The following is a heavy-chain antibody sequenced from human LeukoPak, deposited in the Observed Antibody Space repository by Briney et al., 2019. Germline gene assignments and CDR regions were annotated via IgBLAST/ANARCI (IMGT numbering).Heavy chain of an antibody. CDR1: GYSFTSYW. Sequence: GESLKISCKGSGYSFTSYWIGWVRQMPGKGLEWMGIIYPGDSDTRYSPSSQGQVTISADKTISTAHLQWSSLKASDTAMYYCARQPPSGYDVAYDIWGQGTMVTVSS. CDR2: IYPGDSDT. J-gene: IGHJ3*02. CDR3: ARQPPSGYDVAYDI. D-gene: IGHD5-12*01. V-gene: IGHV5-51*01.